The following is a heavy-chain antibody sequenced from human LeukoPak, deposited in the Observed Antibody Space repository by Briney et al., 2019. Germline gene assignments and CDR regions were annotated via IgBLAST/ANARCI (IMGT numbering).Heavy chain of an antibody. CDR2: ISGSGGST. J-gene: IGHJ6*02. Sequence: GGSLRLSCAASGFTFSSYAMSWVRQAPGKGLEWVSAISGSGGSTYYADSVKGRFTISRDNSKNTLYLQMNSLRAEDTAVYYCAKTLTPPYYDILTGSPMDVWGQGTTVTVSS. D-gene: IGHD3-9*01. CDR3: AKTLTPPYYDILTGSPMDV. V-gene: IGHV3-23*01. CDR1: GFTFSSYA.